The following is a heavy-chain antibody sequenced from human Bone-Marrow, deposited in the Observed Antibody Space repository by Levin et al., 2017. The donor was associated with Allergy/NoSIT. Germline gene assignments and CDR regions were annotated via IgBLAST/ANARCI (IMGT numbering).Heavy chain of an antibody. CDR3: ARVDVEKLFYDSSSKPYGVGV. D-gene: IGHD3-22*01. V-gene: IGHV4-39*07. CDR1: GGSISSSSYY. CDR2: VYYSGSS. J-gene: IGHJ6*02. Sequence: SETLSLTCTVSGGSISSSSYYWGWIRQPPGKGLEWIASVYYSGSSYYNPSLKSRLTISVDTSKNQFSLKLRSVTAADTAVYYCARVDVEKLFYDSSSKPYGVGVWCQGTTVTVSS.